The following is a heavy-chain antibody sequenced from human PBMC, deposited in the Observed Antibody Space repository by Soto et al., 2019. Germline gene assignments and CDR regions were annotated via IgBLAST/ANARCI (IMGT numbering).Heavy chain of an antibody. CDR2: IYYSGST. D-gene: IGHD3-3*01. CDR3: AGQYYDFWSGYYYYFDY. Sequence: SETLSLTCTVPGGSISSSSYYWGWIRQPPGKGLEWIGSIYYSGSTYYNPSPKSRVTISVDTSKNQFSLKLSSVTAADTAVYYCAGQYYDFWSGYYYYFDYWGQGTLVTVSS. CDR1: GGSISSSSYY. J-gene: IGHJ4*02. V-gene: IGHV4-39*01.